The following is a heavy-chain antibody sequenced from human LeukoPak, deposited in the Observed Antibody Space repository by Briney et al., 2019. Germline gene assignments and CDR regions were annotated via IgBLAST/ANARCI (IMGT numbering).Heavy chain of an antibody. D-gene: IGHD6-13*01. Sequence: PSETLSLTCTVSGGSISSYYWSWIRQPPGKGLEWIGYIYYSGSTNYNPSLKSRVTISVDTSKNQFSLKLSSVTAADTAVYYCAREQQLVQGGESWFDPWGQGTLVTVSS. V-gene: IGHV4-59*12. CDR3: AREQQLVQGGESWFDP. J-gene: IGHJ5*02. CDR1: GGSISSYY. CDR2: IYYSGST.